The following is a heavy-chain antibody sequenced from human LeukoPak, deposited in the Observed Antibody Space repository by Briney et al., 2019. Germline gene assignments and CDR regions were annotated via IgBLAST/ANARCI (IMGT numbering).Heavy chain of an antibody. Sequence: ASVKVSCKASGYTFTSYAMNWVRQAPGQGLEWMGWINTNTGNPTYAQGFTGRFVFSLDTSVSTAYLQISSLKAEDTAVYYCARQYTRDYDFWSGHWPTNYYYGMDVWGQGTTVTVSS. CDR3: ARQYTRDYDFWSGHWPTNYYYGMDV. D-gene: IGHD3-3*01. J-gene: IGHJ6*02. V-gene: IGHV7-4-1*02. CDR1: GYTFTSYA. CDR2: INTNTGNP.